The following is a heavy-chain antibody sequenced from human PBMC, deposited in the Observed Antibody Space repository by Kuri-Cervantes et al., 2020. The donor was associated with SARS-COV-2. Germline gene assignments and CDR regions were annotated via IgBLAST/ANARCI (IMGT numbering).Heavy chain of an antibody. Sequence: GGSLRLSCAASGFTFSSYAMSWVRQAPGKGLEWVSAISGSGGSTYYADSVKGRFTISRDNAKNSLYLQMNSLRAEDTALYYCARDLRLFGVVNPSYFDCWSQGTLVTVSS. J-gene: IGHJ4*02. V-gene: IGHV3-23*01. CDR1: GFTFSSYA. D-gene: IGHD3-3*01. CDR3: ARDLRLFGVVNPSYFDC. CDR2: ISGSGGST.